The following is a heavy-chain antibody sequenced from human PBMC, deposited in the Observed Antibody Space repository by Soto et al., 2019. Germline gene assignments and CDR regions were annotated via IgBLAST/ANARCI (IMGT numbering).Heavy chain of an antibody. D-gene: IGHD2-2*01. CDR1: GGSISSSSYY. CDR3: ARLCSSTSCSYYYYYYMDV. CDR2: IYYSGST. V-gene: IGHV4-39*01. J-gene: IGHJ6*03. Sequence: SXTLSLTCTVSGGSISSSSYYWCWIRQPPGKVPEWIGSIYYSGSTYYNPSLKSRVTISVDTSKNQFSLKLSSVTAADTAVYYCARLCSSTSCSYYYYYYMDVWGKGTTVTVSS.